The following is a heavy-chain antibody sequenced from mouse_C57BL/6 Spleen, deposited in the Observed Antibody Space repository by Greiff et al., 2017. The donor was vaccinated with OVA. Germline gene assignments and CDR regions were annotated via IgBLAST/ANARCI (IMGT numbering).Heavy chain of an antibody. CDR3: ARNYYGSSSYFDY. Sequence: QVQLKQPGAELVKPGASVKLSCKASGYTFTSYWMHWVKQRPGQGLEWIGMIHPNSGSTNYNEKFKSKATLTVDKSSSTAYMQLSSLTSEDSAVYYCARNYYGSSSYFDYWGQGTTLTVSS. D-gene: IGHD1-1*01. J-gene: IGHJ2*01. V-gene: IGHV1-64*01. CDR1: GYTFTSYW. CDR2: IHPNSGST.